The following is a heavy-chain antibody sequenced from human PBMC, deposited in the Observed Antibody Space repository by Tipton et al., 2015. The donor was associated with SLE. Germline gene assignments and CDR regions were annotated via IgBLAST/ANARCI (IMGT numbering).Heavy chain of an antibody. Sequence: TLSLTCTVSGGSISSSSYYWGWIRQPPGKGLEWIGSIYYSGSTYYNPSLKSRVTISVDTSKNQFSLKLSSMTAADTAVYYCARDPAIVVVPAAMMNWYFDLWGRGTLVTVSS. D-gene: IGHD2-2*01. CDR1: GGSISSSSYY. CDR2: IYYSGST. J-gene: IGHJ2*01. V-gene: IGHV4-39*07. CDR3: ARDPAIVVVPAAMMNWYFDL.